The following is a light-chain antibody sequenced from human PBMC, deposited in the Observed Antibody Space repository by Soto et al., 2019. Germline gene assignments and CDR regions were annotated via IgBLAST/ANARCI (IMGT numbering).Light chain of an antibody. V-gene: IGKV3-20*01. CDR1: QSVSSSY. CDR3: QRGDT. Sequence: EIVLTQSPGTLSLSPGERATLSCRASQSVSSSYLAWYQQKPGQAPRLLIYGASSRATGIPGRFSGSGSGTNFTLTISRLEPEYFAVYYCQRGDTFGQGTRLEIK. CDR2: GAS. J-gene: IGKJ5*01.